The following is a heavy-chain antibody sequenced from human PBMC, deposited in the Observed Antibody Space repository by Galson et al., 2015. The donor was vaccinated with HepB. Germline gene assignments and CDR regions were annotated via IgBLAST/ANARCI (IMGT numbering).Heavy chain of an antibody. CDR2: INAGNANT. Sequence: SVKVSCKASGYTFTSYAMHWVRQAPGQRLEWMGWINAGNANTKYSQKFQGRVTITRDTSASTAYMELSSLRSDDTAVYYCARGTVVTPLDYWGQGTLVTVSS. CDR3: ARGTVVTPLDY. V-gene: IGHV1-3*01. CDR1: GYTFTSYA. D-gene: IGHD4-23*01. J-gene: IGHJ4*02.